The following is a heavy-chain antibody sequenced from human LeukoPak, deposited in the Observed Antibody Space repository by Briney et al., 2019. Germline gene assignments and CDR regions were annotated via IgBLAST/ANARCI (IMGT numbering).Heavy chain of an antibody. Sequence: GGSLRLSCAASGFTFSSYGMHWVRQAPGEGLEWVAFIRYDGSNKYYADSVKGRFTISRDNSKNTLYLQMNSLRAEDTAVYYCAKWDFGVINAFDIWGQGTMVTVSS. D-gene: IGHD3-22*01. J-gene: IGHJ3*02. CDR3: AKWDFGVINAFDI. CDR1: GFTFSSYG. CDR2: IRYDGSNK. V-gene: IGHV3-30*02.